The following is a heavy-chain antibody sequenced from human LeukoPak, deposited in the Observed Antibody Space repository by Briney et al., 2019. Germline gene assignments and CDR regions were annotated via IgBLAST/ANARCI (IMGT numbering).Heavy chain of an antibody. D-gene: IGHD2-15*01. CDR3: ARARIVVVVAATYYYYYGMDV. Sequence: SETLSLTCAVYGGSLSGYYWSWIRQPPGKGLEWIGEINHSGSTNYNPSLKSRVTISVDTSKNQFSLKLSSVTAADTAVYYCARARIVVVVAATYYYYYGMDVWGQGTTVTVSS. CDR1: GGSLSGYY. J-gene: IGHJ6*02. V-gene: IGHV4-34*01. CDR2: INHSGST.